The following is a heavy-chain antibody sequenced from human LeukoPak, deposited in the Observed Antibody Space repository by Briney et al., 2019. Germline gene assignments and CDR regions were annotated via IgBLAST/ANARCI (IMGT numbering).Heavy chain of an antibody. D-gene: IGHD1-1*01. Sequence: GGSLRLSCAASGFTFSSYGMHWVRQAPGKGLEGVAFIRYDGSNKYYADSVKGRFTISRDNSKNTLYLQMNSLTAEDTAVSSCVPTPGVAAGTTDTVALDYWGQRTLVTLSS. CDR3: VPTPGVAAGTTDTVALDY. J-gene: IGHJ4*02. CDR1: GFTFSSYG. V-gene: IGHV3-30*02. CDR2: IRYDGSNK.